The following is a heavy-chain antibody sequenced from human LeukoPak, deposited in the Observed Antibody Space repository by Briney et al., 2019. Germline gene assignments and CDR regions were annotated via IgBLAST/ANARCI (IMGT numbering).Heavy chain of an antibody. CDR3: AKDVRGGDTATEPIDN. CDR1: AFTFNFYA. Sequence: GGSLRLSCAASAFTFNFYAMSWVRQAPGKGLEWVSTISDSGDTTYYADSVKGRFTISRDNSKNTLYLQMNSLRAEDTAVYYCAKDVRGGDTATEPIDNWGQGTLVTVSS. J-gene: IGHJ4*02. D-gene: IGHD5-18*01. V-gene: IGHV3-23*01. CDR2: ISDSGDTT.